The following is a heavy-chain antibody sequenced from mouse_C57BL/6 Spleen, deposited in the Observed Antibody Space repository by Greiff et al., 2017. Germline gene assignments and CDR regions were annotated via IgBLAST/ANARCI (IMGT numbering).Heavy chain of an antibody. CDR2: INPSSGYT. V-gene: IGHV1-7*01. Sequence: QVQLKQPGAELAKPGASVKLSCKASGYTFTSYWMHWVKQRPGQGLEWIGYINPSSGYTKYNQKFKDKDTVTADKSSSTAYMQLSSLTYEDSAVYYCARRDGYYVGYAMDYWGQGTSVTVSS. J-gene: IGHJ4*01. CDR1: GYTFTSYW. CDR3: ARRDGYYVGYAMDY. D-gene: IGHD2-3*01.